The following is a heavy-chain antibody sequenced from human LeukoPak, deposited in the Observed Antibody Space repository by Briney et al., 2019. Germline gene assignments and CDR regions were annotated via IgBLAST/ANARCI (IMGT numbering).Heavy chain of an antibody. CDR3: ARYSSSPSRTFDI. J-gene: IGHJ3*02. CDR1: GFTFSDYY. D-gene: IGHD6-6*01. CDR2: ISSGGSTI. Sequence: GGSLRLSCAASGFTFSDYYMSWIRQAPGKGLEWVSYISSGGSTIHYADSVKGRFTISRDNAKNSLYLQMNSLRAEDTAVYYCARYSSSPSRTFDIWGQGTMVTVSS. V-gene: IGHV3-11*04.